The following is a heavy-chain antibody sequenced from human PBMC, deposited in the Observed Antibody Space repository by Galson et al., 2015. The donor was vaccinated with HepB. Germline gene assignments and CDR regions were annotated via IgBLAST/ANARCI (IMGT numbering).Heavy chain of an antibody. CDR3: ARVADSDYGDHAHFDY. Sequence: SLRLSCAASDFIFSNAWMNWVRQAPGKGLEWLSYISSNTIYANYADSVKGRFTISRDNVKNSMFLQMNSLRADDTAVYYCARVADSDYGDHAHFDYWGQGTLVTVSS. CDR2: ISSNTIYA. V-gene: IGHV3-11*06. D-gene: IGHD4-17*01. CDR1: DFIFSNAW. J-gene: IGHJ4*02.